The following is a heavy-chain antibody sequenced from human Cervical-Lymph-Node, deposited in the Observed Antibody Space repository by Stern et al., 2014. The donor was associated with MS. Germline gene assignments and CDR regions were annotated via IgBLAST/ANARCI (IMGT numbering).Heavy chain of an antibody. CDR3: ARGPVVVAADTLYYYAVDV. Sequence: QLQLQESGPGLVKPSETLSLTCTVSGGSVTSVTFYWSWIRQPPGSGLEWIGNIYYSGNTNFNPSLESRVTMSLDTSKSQFSLKLNSVTAADTAVYYCARGPVVVAADTLYYYAVDVWGQGTTVTVSS. CDR2: IYYSGNT. CDR1: GGSVTSVTFY. D-gene: IGHD2-15*01. V-gene: IGHV4-61*01. J-gene: IGHJ6*02.